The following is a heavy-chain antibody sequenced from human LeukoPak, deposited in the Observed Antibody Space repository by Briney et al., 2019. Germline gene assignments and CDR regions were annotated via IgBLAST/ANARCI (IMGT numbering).Heavy chain of an antibody. CDR1: GGSFSGYY. J-gene: IGHJ6*03. CDR2: INHSGST. Sequence: GSLSLTCAVYGGSFSGYYWSWIRRPPGKGLEWIGEINHSGSTNYNPSLKSRVTISVDTSKNQFSLKLSSVTAADTAVYYCARSSRGVKGYYYYYMDVWGKGTTVTVSS. D-gene: IGHD3-10*01. CDR3: ARSSRGVKGYYYYYMDV. V-gene: IGHV4-34*01.